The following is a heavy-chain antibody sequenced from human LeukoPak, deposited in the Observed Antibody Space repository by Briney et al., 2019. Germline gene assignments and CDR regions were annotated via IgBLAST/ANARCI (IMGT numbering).Heavy chain of an antibody. Sequence: GGSLRLSCAASGFTFSSYSMNWVRQAQGKGLEWVSYISSSSSTIYYADSVKGRFTISRDNAKNSLYLQMNSLRAEDTAVYYCARILGYCTNGVCRTFDYWGQGTLVTVSS. D-gene: IGHD2-8*01. J-gene: IGHJ4*02. CDR3: ARILGYCTNGVCRTFDY. CDR2: ISSSSSTI. V-gene: IGHV3-48*01. CDR1: GFTFSSYS.